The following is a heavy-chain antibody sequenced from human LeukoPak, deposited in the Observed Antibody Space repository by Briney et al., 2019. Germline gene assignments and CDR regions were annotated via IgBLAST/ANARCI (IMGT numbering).Heavy chain of an antibody. CDR2: IRYDGINK. CDR3: ARLYQHDSSTYRPVDY. Sequence: GGSLRLSCAASGSTFSSYGMHWVRQAPGKGLEWVAFIRYDGINKYYADSVKGRFTISRDNSKNTLYLQMNSLRAEDTAVYYCARLYQHDSSTYRPVDYWGQGTLVSVSS. CDR1: GSTFSSYG. V-gene: IGHV3-30*02. J-gene: IGHJ4*02. D-gene: IGHD3-22*01.